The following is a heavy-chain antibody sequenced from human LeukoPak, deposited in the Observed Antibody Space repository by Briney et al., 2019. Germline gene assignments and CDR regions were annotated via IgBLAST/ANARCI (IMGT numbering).Heavy chain of an antibody. Sequence: SETLSLTCTVSGGSISGYYWSWIRQPPGKGLEWIGYIYYSGSTNYNPSLKSRVTISVDTSKNQFSLKLSSVTAADTAVYYCARQIVGVNNWFDPWGQGTLVTVSS. V-gene: IGHV4-59*01. CDR1: GGSISGYY. CDR2: IYYSGST. J-gene: IGHJ5*02. CDR3: ARQIVGVNNWFDP. D-gene: IGHD3-22*01.